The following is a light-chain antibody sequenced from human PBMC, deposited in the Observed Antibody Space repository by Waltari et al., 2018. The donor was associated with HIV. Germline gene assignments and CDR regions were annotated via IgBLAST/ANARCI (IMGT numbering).Light chain of an antibody. CDR3: EQIYTFPLFT. V-gene: IGKV1-39*01. J-gene: IGKJ3*01. Sequence: DIQLTQSPSPLSASVGDRVTITCRASQIIGDYVNWYQQKPGKPPKLLIYSATSLQPGVPPRFSGSGSGTDFALTISSLQPEDFAIYYCEQIYTFPLFTFGPGTKVDLK. CDR2: SAT. CDR1: QIIGDY.